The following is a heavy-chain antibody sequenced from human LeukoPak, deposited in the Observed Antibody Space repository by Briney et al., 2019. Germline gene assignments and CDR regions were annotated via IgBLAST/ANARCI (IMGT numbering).Heavy chain of an antibody. D-gene: IGHD3-22*01. Sequence: PGRSLRLSCRASGFTFGDYVMTWVRQAPGKGLEWVSVIYSGGSTYYADSVEGRFTISRDNSKNTLYVQMNSLRAEDTAVYYCGIRDTSDYYVFWGQGTLVTVSS. CDR2: IYSGGST. CDR1: GFTFGDYV. V-gene: IGHV3-66*01. CDR3: GIRDTSDYYVF. J-gene: IGHJ4*02.